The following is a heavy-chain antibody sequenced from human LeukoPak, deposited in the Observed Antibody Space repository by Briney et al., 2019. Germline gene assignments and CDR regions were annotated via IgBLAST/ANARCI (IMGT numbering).Heavy chain of an antibody. CDR1: GFTFSNYA. CDR2: ISGSGGST. Sequence: GGSLRLSCAASGFTFSNYAMSWVRQAPGKGLEWVSAISGSGGSTYYADSVKGRFTISRDNSKNTLYLQMNSLRAEDTAVYYCAKDIYPHLLRFLEWLPDYWGQGTLVTVSS. V-gene: IGHV3-23*01. J-gene: IGHJ4*02. D-gene: IGHD3-3*01. CDR3: AKDIYPHLLRFLEWLPDY.